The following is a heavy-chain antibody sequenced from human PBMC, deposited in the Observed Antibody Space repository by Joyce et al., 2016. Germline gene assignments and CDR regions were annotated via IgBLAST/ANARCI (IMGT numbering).Heavy chain of an antibody. CDR3: ARTDYGDYRRAGWFDP. Sequence: EVQVVESGGGLIQPGGSLGLSCAASGFNVTFNYMSWGGKAPGKGLEWVSLIYNGGSTYYADSVKGRFTIARDNSKNTVDLQMNRLRAEDTAVYYCARTDYGDYRRAGWFDPWGQGTLVTVSS. J-gene: IGHJ5*02. CDR2: IYNGGST. D-gene: IGHD4-17*01. CDR1: GFNVTFNY. V-gene: IGHV3-53*01.